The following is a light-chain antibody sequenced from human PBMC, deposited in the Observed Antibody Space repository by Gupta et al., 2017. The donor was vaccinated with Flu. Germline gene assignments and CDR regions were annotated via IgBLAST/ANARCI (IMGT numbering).Light chain of an antibody. CDR2: GAS. J-gene: IGKJ3*01. Sequence: EIVLTQSPGTLSLSPAERATLSCRASQSVSSNYLAWYQKKPGQAPRLLIYGASSRATGIPDRFSGSGSGTGFTLTISRLEPEVFAVYYCQQYGSSLFTFGPGTKVDIK. CDR3: QQYGSSLFT. V-gene: IGKV3-20*01. CDR1: QSVSSNY.